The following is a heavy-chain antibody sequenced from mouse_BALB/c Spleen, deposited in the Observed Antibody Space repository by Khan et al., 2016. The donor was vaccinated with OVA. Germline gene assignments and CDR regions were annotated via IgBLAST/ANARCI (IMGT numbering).Heavy chain of an antibody. CDR1: GFSLSNYG. V-gene: IGHV2-9*02. Sequence: VQLQESGPGLVAPSQSLSITCTVSGFSLSNYGIHWVRQPPGKGLEWLGVIWTGGITNYNSALMSRLSISKDNSMSQVFLKMNRLQTDDTAIYYCARSYDYDVGGFAYWGQGTLVTVAA. CDR2: IWTGGIT. CDR3: ARSYDYDVGGFAY. D-gene: IGHD2-4*01. J-gene: IGHJ3*01.